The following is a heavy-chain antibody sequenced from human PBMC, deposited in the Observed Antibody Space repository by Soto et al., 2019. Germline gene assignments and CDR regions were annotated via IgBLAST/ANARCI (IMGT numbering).Heavy chain of an antibody. V-gene: IGHV1-18*01. CDR2: ISTYGGDT. Sequence: GASVKVSCKASGDTFFTYDISWVRQAPGQGLEWMGWISTYGGDTKYAQKFQGRVTMTTDTSTTTAYLELRSLRSDDTAVYYCARHHGPTTSENWFDPWGQGTLVTVSS. J-gene: IGHJ5*02. D-gene: IGHD5-12*01. CDR3: ARHHGPTTSENWFDP. CDR1: GDTFFTYD.